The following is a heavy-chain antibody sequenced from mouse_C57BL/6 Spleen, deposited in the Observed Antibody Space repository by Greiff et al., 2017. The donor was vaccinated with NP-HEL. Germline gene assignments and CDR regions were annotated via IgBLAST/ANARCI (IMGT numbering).Heavy chain of an antibody. V-gene: IGHV1-26*01. Sequence: EVQLQQSGPELVKPGASVKISCKASGYTFTDYYMNWVKQSHGKSLEWIGDINPNNGGTSYNQKFKGKATLTVDKSSSTAYMELRSLTSEDSAVYYWARHDYGNYYAMDYWGQGTSVTVSS. J-gene: IGHJ4*01. CDR3: ARHDYGNYYAMDY. CDR2: INPNNGGT. D-gene: IGHD2-4*01. CDR1: GYTFTDYY.